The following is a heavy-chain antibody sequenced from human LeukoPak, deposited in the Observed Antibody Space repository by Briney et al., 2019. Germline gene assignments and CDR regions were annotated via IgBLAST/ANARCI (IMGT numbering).Heavy chain of an antibody. CDR3: VRDIVPYSSNWYYFDY. Sequence: RGGSLRLSCAASGITVSRNYMSWVRQAPGKGLEWVSIIYSGGDTYYADSVKGRFTISRDNSKNTLYLQMNSLRAEDTAVYYCVRDIVPYSSNWYYFDYWGQGTLVTVSS. J-gene: IGHJ4*02. D-gene: IGHD6-13*01. V-gene: IGHV3-66*01. CDR1: GITVSRNY. CDR2: IYSGGDT.